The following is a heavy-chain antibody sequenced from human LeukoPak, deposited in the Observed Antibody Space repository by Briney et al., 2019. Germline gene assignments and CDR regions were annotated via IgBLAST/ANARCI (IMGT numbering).Heavy chain of an antibody. CDR3: ARGSGPGVTTIDS. D-gene: IGHD4-17*01. V-gene: IGHV3-13*01. Sequence: GGSLRLSCAASGFTFSSYDMHWVRHAPGKGLEWVSAFHTDGGTYYLDSVKGRFTISREDAKNSLYLQMNTLRAGDTAVYYCARGSGPGVTTIDSWGRGTLVIVSS. CDR1: GFTFSSYD. CDR2: FHTDGGT. J-gene: IGHJ4*02.